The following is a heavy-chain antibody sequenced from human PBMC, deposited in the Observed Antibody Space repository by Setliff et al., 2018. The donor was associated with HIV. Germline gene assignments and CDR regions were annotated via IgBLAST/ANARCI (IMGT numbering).Heavy chain of an antibody. D-gene: IGHD6-19*01. CDR3: ARGGRVAGIGLWGSWFDP. CDR1: GGSISSSGYY. Sequence: KPSETLSLTCTVSGGSISSSGYYWSWIRQPPGKGLEWIGEISHSGSTNYNPSLKSRVTISVDTSKNQFSLKLRSVTAADTAVYYCARGGRVAGIGLWGSWFDPWGQGTLVTVSS. V-gene: IGHV4-39*07. J-gene: IGHJ5*02. CDR2: ISHSGST.